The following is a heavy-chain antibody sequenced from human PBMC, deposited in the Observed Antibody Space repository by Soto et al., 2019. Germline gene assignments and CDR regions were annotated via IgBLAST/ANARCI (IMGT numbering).Heavy chain of an antibody. CDR2: INHVGGT. D-gene: IGHD3-9*01. CDR1: GGFLSESY. CDR3: ARGLTYYDILTGYPYDY. Sequence: SETLSLTCAVYGGFLSESYWTWIRQPPGKGLEWIGEINHVGGTNYNPSLKSRVTMSVDTSQNQFSLRLISVTAADTAMYYCARGLTYYDILTGYPYDYWGQGTLVTVSS. V-gene: IGHV4-34*01. J-gene: IGHJ4*02.